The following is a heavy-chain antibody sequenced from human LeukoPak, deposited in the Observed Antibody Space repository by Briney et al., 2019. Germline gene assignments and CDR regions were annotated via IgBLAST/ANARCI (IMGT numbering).Heavy chain of an antibody. D-gene: IGHD4-17*01. J-gene: IGHJ4*02. V-gene: IGHV3-7*01. Sequence: GGSLRLSCAASGFTFSSYWMSWVRQAPGKGLEWVANIKQDGSEKYYVDSVKGRFTISRDNAKNSLYPQMNSLRAEDTAVYYCARGSDDYGDYYFDYWGQGTLVTVSS. CDR1: GFTFSSYW. CDR3: ARGSDDYGDYYFDY. CDR2: IKQDGSEK.